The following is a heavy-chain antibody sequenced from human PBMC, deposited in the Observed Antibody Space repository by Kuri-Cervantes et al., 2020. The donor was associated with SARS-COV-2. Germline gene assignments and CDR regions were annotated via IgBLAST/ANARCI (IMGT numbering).Heavy chain of an antibody. Sequence: GESLKISCAASGFTFSSYAMHWVRQAPGKGLEWVAVISYDGSNKYYAGSVKGRFTISRDNSKNTLYLQMNSLRAEDTAVYYCAKDGTYYDFWSGYLTDETYYYYYYMDVWGKGTTVTVSS. CDR3: AKDGTYYDFWSGYLTDETYYYYYYMDV. V-gene: IGHV3-30-3*01. CDR1: GFTFSSYA. CDR2: ISYDGSNK. D-gene: IGHD3-3*01. J-gene: IGHJ6*03.